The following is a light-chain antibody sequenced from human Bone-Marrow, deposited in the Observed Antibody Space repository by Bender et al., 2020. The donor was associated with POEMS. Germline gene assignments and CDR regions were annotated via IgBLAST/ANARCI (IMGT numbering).Light chain of an antibody. CDR1: SSNIGAHA. CDR2: SSH. J-gene: IGLJ3*02. V-gene: IGLV1-44*01. Sequence: QSVLTQPPSASGTPGQSVTISCSGGSSNIGAHAVNWYQHLPGTAPKLLIYSSHRRPSEVPDRFSGSRSGTSASLAISWLQSEDEADYYCAIWGDSLNGWVIGGGTKLTVL. CDR3: AIWGDSLNGWV.